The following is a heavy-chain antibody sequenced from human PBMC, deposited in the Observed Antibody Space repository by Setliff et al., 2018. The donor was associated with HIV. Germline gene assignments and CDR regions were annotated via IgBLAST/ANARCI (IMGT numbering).Heavy chain of an antibody. CDR3: AREPDYSNYYWFDP. Sequence: SETLSLTCTVSGGSITGGSYYWSWIRQPAGKGLEWIGHIYTSGSTNYNPSLKSRLTISLDTSKNKFSLKLSSVTAADTAVYYCAREPDYSNYYWFDPWGQGTLVTVSS. D-gene: IGHD4-4*01. J-gene: IGHJ5*02. CDR1: GGSITGGSYY. V-gene: IGHV4-61*09. CDR2: IYTSGST.